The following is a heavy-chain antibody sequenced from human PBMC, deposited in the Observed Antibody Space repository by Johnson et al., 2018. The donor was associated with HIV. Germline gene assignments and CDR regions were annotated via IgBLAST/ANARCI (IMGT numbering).Heavy chain of an antibody. CDR3: ARSSGYYGTDAFDI. J-gene: IGHJ3*02. V-gene: IGHV3-48*03. Sequence: VQLVESGGGVVQPGRSLRLSCAASGFTFSSYEMNWVRQAPGKGLEWVSYISSSGSTIYYADSVKGRFTISRDNSKNTLYLQMNSLRPEDTAVYYCARSSGYYGTDAFDIWGQGTMVTVSS. CDR1: GFTFSSYE. CDR2: ISSSGSTI. D-gene: IGHD3-22*01.